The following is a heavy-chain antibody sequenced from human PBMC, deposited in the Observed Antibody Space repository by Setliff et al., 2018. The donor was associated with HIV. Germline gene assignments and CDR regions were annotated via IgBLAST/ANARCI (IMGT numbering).Heavy chain of an antibody. V-gene: IGHV4-61*02. CDR1: GGSISSGSYY. CDR2: FYNRGNT. CDR3: ARDGWDVGTAMVGL. J-gene: IGHJ3*01. Sequence: SETLSLTCTVSGGSISSGSYYWSWIRQPAGKGLEWIRRFYNRGNTYYNPSLKSRVIMAVDTSKNQFSLKLSSVTAADTAVYYCARDGWDVGTAMVGLWGQGTMVTVSS. D-gene: IGHD5-18*01.